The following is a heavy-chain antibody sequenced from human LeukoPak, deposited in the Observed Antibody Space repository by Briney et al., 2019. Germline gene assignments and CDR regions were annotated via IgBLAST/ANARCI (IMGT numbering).Heavy chain of an antibody. J-gene: IGHJ4*02. CDR1: GGSISSYY. Sequence: SETLSLTCTVSGGSISSYYWSWIRQPPGKGLEWIGYIYYSGSTNYNPSLKSRVTISVDTSKNQFSLKLSSVTAADTAVYYCERSDKWCSGGSCYATGNFDYWGQGTLVTVSS. V-gene: IGHV4-59*01. CDR3: ERSDKWCSGGSCYATGNFDY. CDR2: IYYSGST. D-gene: IGHD2-15*01.